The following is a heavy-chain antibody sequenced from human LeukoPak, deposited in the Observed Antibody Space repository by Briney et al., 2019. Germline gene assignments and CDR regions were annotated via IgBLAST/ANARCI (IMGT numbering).Heavy chain of an antibody. CDR3: ARLPIHCSSTSCYTSDYYYGMDV. Sequence: GGSLRLSCAASGFTFSSYGMHWVRQAPGKGLEWVAVIWYDGSNKYYADSVKGRFTISRGNSKNTLYLQMNSLRAEDTAVYYCARLPIHCSSTSCYTSDYYYGMDVWGQGTTVTVSS. J-gene: IGHJ6*02. V-gene: IGHV3-33*01. CDR2: IWYDGSNK. D-gene: IGHD2-2*02. CDR1: GFTFSSYG.